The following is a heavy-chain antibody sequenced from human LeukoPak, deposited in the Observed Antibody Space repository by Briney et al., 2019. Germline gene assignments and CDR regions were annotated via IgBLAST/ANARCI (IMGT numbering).Heavy chain of an antibody. Sequence: ASVTVSCKASGYTFTSYYMHWVRQAPGQGLEWVGIINPSGGSTSYAQKFQGRVTMTRDTSTSTVYMELSSLRSEDTAVYYCAREGDIVVVPAAITLSYWGQGTLVTVSS. J-gene: IGHJ4*02. D-gene: IGHD2-2*01. V-gene: IGHV1-46*01. CDR1: GYTFTSYY. CDR3: AREGDIVVVPAAITLSY. CDR2: INPSGGST.